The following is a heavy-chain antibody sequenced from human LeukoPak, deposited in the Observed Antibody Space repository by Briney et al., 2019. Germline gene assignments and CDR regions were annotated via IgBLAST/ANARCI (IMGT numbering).Heavy chain of an antibody. CDR1: GGSISSGGYS. J-gene: IGHJ3*02. V-gene: IGHV4-30-2*01. CDR2: IFHSGST. Sequence: SSETLSLTCTVSGGSISSGGYSWSWIRQPPGKGLEWIGHIFHSGSTYYNPSLKSRVTISVDRSKNQFSLKLTSVTAADTAVYYCARGATYYGSGNGIAAGAFDIWGQGTTVTVSS. D-gene: IGHD3-10*01. CDR3: ARGATYYGSGNGIAAGAFDI.